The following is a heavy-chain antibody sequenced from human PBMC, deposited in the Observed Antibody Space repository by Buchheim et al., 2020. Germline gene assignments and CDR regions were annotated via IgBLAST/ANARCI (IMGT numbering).Heavy chain of an antibody. CDR2: ISSSGSTI. V-gene: IGHV3-48*03. D-gene: IGHD3-3*01. CDR3: ARVVRFLEWLLSDY. J-gene: IGHJ4*02. CDR1: GFTFSSYE. Sequence: EVQLVESGRGLVQPGGSLRLSCAASGFTFSSYEMNWVRQAPGKGLEWVSYISSSGSTIYYADSVKGRVTISRANAKNSLYLQMNSLRAEDTAVYYCARVVRFLEWLLSDYWGQGTL.